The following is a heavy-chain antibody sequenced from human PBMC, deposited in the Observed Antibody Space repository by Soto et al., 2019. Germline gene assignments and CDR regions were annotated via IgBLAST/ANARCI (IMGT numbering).Heavy chain of an antibody. CDR2: MTGSGGNT. V-gene: IGHV3-23*01. Sequence: EVQLLESGGGLVQPGGSLRLSCAASGFTFSTYAMNWVPQAQGKGLEWVSTMTGSGGNTYYADSVKGRFTFSRDNSKNTQHLQMDGPRVYDPAVDYFARNAEATIGVGFDAWGQGTLVTVSS. CDR1: GFTFSTYA. CDR3: ARNAEATIGVGFDA. J-gene: IGHJ4*02. D-gene: IGHD5-12*01.